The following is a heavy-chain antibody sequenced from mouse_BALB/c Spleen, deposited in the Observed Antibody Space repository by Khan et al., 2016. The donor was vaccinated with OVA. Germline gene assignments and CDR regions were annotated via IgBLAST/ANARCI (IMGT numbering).Heavy chain of an antibody. CDR1: GFTFSTYG. V-gene: IGHV5-6*01. CDR3: ARRAYYYGSKGFAY. CDR2: VSSGGSYT. D-gene: IGHD1-1*01. J-gene: IGHJ3*01. Sequence: EVELVESGGDLVKPGGSLKLSCAASGFTFSTYGMSWVRQTPDKRLEWVATVSSGGSYTYYPDSVKGRFTISRDNAKNTLYLQMSSLKSEDTAMFYCARRAYYYGSKGFAYWGQGTLVTVSA.